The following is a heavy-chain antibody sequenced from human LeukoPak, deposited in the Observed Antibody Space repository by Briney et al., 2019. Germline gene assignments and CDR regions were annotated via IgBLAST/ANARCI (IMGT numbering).Heavy chain of an antibody. CDR1: GYTLTSYD. Sequence: GASVKVSCKASGYTLTSYDINWVRQATGQGLEWMVWMNPNSGNTGYAQKFQGRVTMTRNTSISTAYMELSSLGSEDTAVYYCARGRGRRFLGFDPWGQGTLVTVSS. D-gene: IGHD2/OR15-2a*01. V-gene: IGHV1-8*01. J-gene: IGHJ5*02. CDR2: MNPNSGNT. CDR3: ARGRGRRFLGFDP.